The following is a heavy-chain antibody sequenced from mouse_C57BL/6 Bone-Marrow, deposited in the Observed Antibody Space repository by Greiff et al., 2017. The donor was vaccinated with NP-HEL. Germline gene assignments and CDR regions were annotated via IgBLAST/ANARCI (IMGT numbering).Heavy chain of an antibody. CDR1: GYTFTDYN. V-gene: IGHV1-18*01. J-gene: IGHJ3*01. D-gene: IGHD1-1*01. CDR2: INPNNGGT. CDR3: ARVGTTVVAPAGFAY. Sequence: EVQLQQSGPELVKPGASVKIPCKASGYTFTDYNMDWVKQSHGKSLEWIGDINPNNGGTIYNQKFKGKATLTVDKSSSTAYMELRSLTSEDTAVYYCARVGTTVVAPAGFAYWGQGTLVTVSA.